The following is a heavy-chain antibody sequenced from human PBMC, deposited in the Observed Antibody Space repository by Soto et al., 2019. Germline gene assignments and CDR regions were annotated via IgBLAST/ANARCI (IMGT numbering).Heavy chain of an antibody. D-gene: IGHD3-10*01. J-gene: IGHJ4*02. CDR1: SGPISSYN. CDR2: INYSGST. Sequence: SETQSLTXTVSSGPISSYNWNWVRQPPGKGLEWIGFINYSGSTHYNPSLKSRVTISLDTSKNQFSLKLNSVTAADTAVYYCARENYYALDYWGPGTLVTVSS. V-gene: IGHV4-59*01. CDR3: ARENYYALDY.